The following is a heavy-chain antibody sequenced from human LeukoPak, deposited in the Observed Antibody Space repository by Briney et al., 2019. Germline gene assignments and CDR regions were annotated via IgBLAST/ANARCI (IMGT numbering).Heavy chain of an antibody. Sequence: GASVKVSCKASGYTFTSYDINWVRQATGQGLEWMGWMNPNSGHTGYAQKFQGRVTMTRNTSITTAYMELSSLRSEDTAVYYCARDRTMVRGARFDPWGQGTLVTVSS. CDR2: MNPNSGHT. V-gene: IGHV1-8*01. CDR1: GYTFTSYD. D-gene: IGHD3-10*01. J-gene: IGHJ5*02. CDR3: ARDRTMVRGARFDP.